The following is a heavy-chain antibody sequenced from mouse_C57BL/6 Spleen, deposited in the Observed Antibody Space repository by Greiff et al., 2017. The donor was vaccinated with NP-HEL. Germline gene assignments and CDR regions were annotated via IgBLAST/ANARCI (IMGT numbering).Heavy chain of an antibody. CDR2: IHPNSGST. V-gene: IGHV1-64*01. J-gene: IGHJ1*03. CDR3: ARGGEGGWYFDV. CDR1: GYTFTSYW. Sequence: QVQLQQPGAELVKPGASVKLSCKASGYTFTSYWMHWVKQRPGQGLEWIGMIHPNSGSTNYNEKFKSKATLTVDKSSSTAYMQLSSLTSEDSAVYYCARGGEGGWYFDVWGTGTTVTVSS.